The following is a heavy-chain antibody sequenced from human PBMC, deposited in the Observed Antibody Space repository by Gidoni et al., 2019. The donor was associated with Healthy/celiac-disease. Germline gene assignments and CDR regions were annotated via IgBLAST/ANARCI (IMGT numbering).Heavy chain of an antibody. CDR1: GFTFSSYS. V-gene: IGHV3-48*02. CDR2: ISSSSSTI. Sequence: EVQLVESGGGLVQPGGSLRLSCAASGFTFSSYSMNWVRQAPGKGLEWVSYISSSSSTIYYADSVKGRFTISRDNAKNSLYLQMNSLRDEDTAVYYCARDEVGAGDQYSYGYFDYWGQGTLVTVSS. CDR3: ARDEVGAGDQYSYGYFDY. J-gene: IGHJ4*02. D-gene: IGHD5-18*01.